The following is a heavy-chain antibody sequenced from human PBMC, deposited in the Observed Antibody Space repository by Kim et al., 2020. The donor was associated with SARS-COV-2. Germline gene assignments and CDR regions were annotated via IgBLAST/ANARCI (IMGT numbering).Heavy chain of an antibody. CDR3: ARAIHYYDSSGYYDY. CDR2: IYYSGST. V-gene: IGHV4-59*01. J-gene: IGHJ4*02. D-gene: IGHD3-22*01. CDR1: GGSISSYY. Sequence: SETLSLTCTVSGGSISSYYWSWIRQPPGKGLEWIGYIYYSGSTNYNPSLKSRVTISVDTSKNQFSLKLSSVTAADTAVYYCARAIHYYDSSGYYDYWGQGTLVTVSS.